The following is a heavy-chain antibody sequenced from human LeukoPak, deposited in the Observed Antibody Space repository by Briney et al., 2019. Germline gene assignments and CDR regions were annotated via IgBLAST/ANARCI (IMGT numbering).Heavy chain of an antibody. V-gene: IGHV4-59*08. CDR1: GGSISSYY. CDR2: IYYSGST. J-gene: IGHJ5*01. Sequence: PSETLSLTCTVSGGSISSYYWSWIRQPPGKGLEWIGYIYYSGSTNYNPSLKSRVTMSIDTAKNHFSLNLTSVTAADTAVYYCARSISGTRSKFDCWGQGTLVTVSS. D-gene: IGHD1/OR15-1a*01. CDR3: ARSISGTRSKFDC.